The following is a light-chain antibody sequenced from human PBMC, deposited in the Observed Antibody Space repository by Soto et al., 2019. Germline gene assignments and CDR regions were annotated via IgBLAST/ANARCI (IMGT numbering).Light chain of an antibody. CDR3: QQYYAYPPT. CDR2: DAS. CDR1: QSISSW. J-gene: IGKJ3*01. V-gene: IGKV1-5*01. Sequence: DIQMTQSPSTLSASVGDRVTITCRASQSISSWLAWYQQKPGKAPKLLIYDASSLESGVPSRFSGRTSGTDFNLTISNVQPEDFATYYCQQYYAYPPTFGPGTTVDLK.